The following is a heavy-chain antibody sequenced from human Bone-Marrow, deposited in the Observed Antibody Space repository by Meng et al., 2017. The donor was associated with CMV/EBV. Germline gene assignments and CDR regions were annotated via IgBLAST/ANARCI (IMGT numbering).Heavy chain of an antibody. D-gene: IGHD1-26*01. Sequence: ASVKVSCKASGYTFTSYGISWVRQAPGQGLEWMGWISAYNGNTNYAQKLQGRVTMTTDTSTSTAYMELRSLRSDDTAVYYCARDSPCWESYYFDYWGQGTLVTVSS. CDR3: ARDSPCWESYYFDY. CDR1: GYTFTSYG. J-gene: IGHJ4*02. V-gene: IGHV1-18*01. CDR2: ISAYNGNT.